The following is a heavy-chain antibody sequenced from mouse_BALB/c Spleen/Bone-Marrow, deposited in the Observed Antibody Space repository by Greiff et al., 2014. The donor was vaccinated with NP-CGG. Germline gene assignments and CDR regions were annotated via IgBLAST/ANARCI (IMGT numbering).Heavy chain of an antibody. Sequence: EVKLQESGGGLVKPGGSLKLSCAASGFTFSDYYMYWVRQTPEKRPEWVATISDGGSYTYYPDSVKGRFTISRDNAKNNLYLQMSSLKSEDTAMYYCARVSYDYFDYWGQGTTLTVSS. V-gene: IGHV5-4*02. CDR1: GFTFSDYY. J-gene: IGHJ2*01. D-gene: IGHD2-4*01. CDR2: ISDGGSYT. CDR3: ARVSYDYFDY.